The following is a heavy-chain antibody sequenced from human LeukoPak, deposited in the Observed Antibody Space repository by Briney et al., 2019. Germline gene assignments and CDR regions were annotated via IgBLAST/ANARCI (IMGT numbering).Heavy chain of an antibody. Sequence: ASVKVSCTASGYTFTVYYMHWVRQAPGQGLEWMGWINPNSGGTNYAQKFQGRVTMTRDTSISTAYMELSRLRSDDTAVYYCVYYDILTGFYNWGQGTLVTVSS. D-gene: IGHD3-9*01. CDR2: INPNSGGT. V-gene: IGHV1-2*02. J-gene: IGHJ4*02. CDR3: VYYDILTGFYN. CDR1: GYTFTVYY.